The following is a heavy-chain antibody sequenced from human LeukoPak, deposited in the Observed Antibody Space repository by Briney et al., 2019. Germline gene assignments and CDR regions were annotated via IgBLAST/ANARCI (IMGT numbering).Heavy chain of an antibody. CDR1: GFTFSSYA. CDR3: ARRGYFDY. D-gene: IGHD3-10*01. V-gene: IGHV3-30*01. Sequence: GGSLRLPCAASGFTFSSYAMHWVRQAPGKGLEWVAVISYDGSNKYYADSVKGRFTISRDNSKNTLYLQMNSLRAEDTAVYYCARRGYFDYWGQGTLVTVSS. J-gene: IGHJ4*02. CDR2: ISYDGSNK.